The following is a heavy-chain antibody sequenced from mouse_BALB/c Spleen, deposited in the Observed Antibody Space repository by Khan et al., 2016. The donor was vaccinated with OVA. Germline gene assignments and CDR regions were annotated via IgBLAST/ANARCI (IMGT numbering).Heavy chain of an antibody. Sequence: QVQLQQSGAELVRPGASVRLSCKTSGCIFTSFWIHWVKQRSGQGLEWIARIYPGTGSTYCNEKFKAKATLTADKSSNTAYMQLSSLKSEDSSVYFCARGAITSHAMDYWGQGTSVTVSS. CDR1: GCIFTSFW. D-gene: IGHD1-1*01. CDR3: ARGAITSHAMDY. CDR2: IYPGTGST. J-gene: IGHJ4*01. V-gene: IGHV1S132*01.